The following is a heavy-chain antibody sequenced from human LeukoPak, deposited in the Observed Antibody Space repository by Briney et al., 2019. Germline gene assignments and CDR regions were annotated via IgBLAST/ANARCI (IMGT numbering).Heavy chain of an antibody. Sequence: GSLRLSCAASGFTFSNSWMTWVRQAPGKGLQWVANINQDGSEKYYIDSVKGRFTISRDNAKNSLYLQMNSLRAEDTAVYYCARQWLVNGWGQGTLVTVSS. V-gene: IGHV3-7*03. D-gene: IGHD6-19*01. CDR2: INQDGSEK. J-gene: IGHJ4*02. CDR3: ARQWLVNG. CDR1: GFTFSNSW.